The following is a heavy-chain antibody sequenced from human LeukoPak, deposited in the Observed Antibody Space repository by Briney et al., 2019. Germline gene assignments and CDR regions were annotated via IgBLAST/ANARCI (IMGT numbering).Heavy chain of an antibody. CDR1: GFTFSSYG. D-gene: IGHD2-2*02. CDR2: IRYDGSNK. Sequence: PGGSLRLSCAASGFTFSSYGMHWVRQAPGKGLEWVAFIRYDGSNKYYADSVKGRFTISRDNSKNTLYLRMNSLRAEDTAVYYCAKDHPLRGYCSSTSCYSAFDYWGQGTLVTVSS. V-gene: IGHV3-30*02. CDR3: AKDHPLRGYCSSTSCYSAFDY. J-gene: IGHJ4*02.